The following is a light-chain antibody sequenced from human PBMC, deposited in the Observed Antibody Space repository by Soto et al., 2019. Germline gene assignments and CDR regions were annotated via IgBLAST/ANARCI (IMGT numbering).Light chain of an antibody. CDR3: AAWDASLDVVL. J-gene: IGLJ2*01. V-gene: IGLV1-44*01. Sequence: QSALTQPPSASGTPGQRVTISCSGSSSNIGTNTVNWYQQFPGSAPQLLLYNTNQRPSGVPGRFSGSKSGTSASLAISGLQSEDEADYYCAAWDASLDVVLFGGGTKVTVL. CDR1: SSNIGTNT. CDR2: NTN.